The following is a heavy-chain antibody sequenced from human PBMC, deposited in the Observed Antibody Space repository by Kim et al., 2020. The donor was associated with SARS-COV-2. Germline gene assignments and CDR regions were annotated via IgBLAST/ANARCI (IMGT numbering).Heavy chain of an antibody. Sequence: GGSLRLSCAASGFTFSSYAMHWVRQAPGKGLEWVAVISYDGSNKYYADSVKGRFTISRDNSKNTLYLQMNSLRAEDTAVYYCARGSFDYGDDYWGQGTLVTVSS. CDR2: ISYDGSNK. J-gene: IGHJ4*02. D-gene: IGHD4-17*01. V-gene: IGHV3-30*04. CDR3: ARGSFDYGDDY. CDR1: GFTFSSYA.